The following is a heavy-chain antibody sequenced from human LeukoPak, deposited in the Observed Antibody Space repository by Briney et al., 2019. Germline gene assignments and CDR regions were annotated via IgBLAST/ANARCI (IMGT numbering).Heavy chain of an antibody. CDR1: GGSISSYY. J-gene: IGHJ4*02. CDR3: ASMVRGAALDY. Sequence: PSETLSLTCTVSGGSISSYYWSWIRQPPGKGLEWIGYIYYSGSTNYNPSLKSRVTISVDTSKNQSSLTLSSVTAADTAVYYCASMVRGAALDYWGQGTLVTVSS. V-gene: IGHV4-59*08. D-gene: IGHD3-10*01. CDR2: IYYSGST.